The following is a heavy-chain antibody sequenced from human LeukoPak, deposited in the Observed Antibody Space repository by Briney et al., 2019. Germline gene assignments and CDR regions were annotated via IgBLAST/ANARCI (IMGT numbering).Heavy chain of an antibody. CDR2: ISGSGGST. V-gene: IGHV3-23*01. D-gene: IGHD3-16*02. CDR3: AKAGGGTYYDYVWGSYRPYYFDY. CDR1: GFIFSNYA. J-gene: IGHJ4*02. Sequence: GGSLRLSCAVSGFIFSNYAMNWVRQAPGKGLEWVSAISGSGGSTYYADSVKGRFTISRDNSKNTLYLQMNSLRAEDTAVYYCAKAGGGTYYDYVWGSYRPYYFDYWGQGTLVTVSS.